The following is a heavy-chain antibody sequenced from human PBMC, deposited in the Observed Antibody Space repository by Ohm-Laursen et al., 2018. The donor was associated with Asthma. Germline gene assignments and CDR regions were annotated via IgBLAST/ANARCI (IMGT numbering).Heavy chain of an antibody. V-gene: IGHV4-4*02. Sequence: SDTLSLTCALSGGYIYNHWWSWVRQPPGKGLEWIAEISHSGAASFNPSLTSRVTISLDKSKTHFSLELTSVTAADTAVYYCARADNSGWYRDWGQGTLVTVSS. CDR2: ISHSGAA. J-gene: IGHJ4*02. CDR3: ARADNSGWYRD. D-gene: IGHD6-19*01. CDR1: GGYIYNHW.